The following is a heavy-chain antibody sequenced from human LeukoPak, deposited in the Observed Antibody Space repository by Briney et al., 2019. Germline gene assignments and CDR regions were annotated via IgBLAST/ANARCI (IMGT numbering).Heavy chain of an antibody. D-gene: IGHD3-16*01. CDR1: GFIFGSYS. J-gene: IGHJ4*02. V-gene: IGHV3-23*01. CDR2: ISGSGGST. CDR3: ARGTLSY. Sequence: GGSLRLSCAASGFIFGSYSMNWVRQAPGKGLEWVSAISGSGGSTYYADSVKGRFTISRDNSKNTLYLQMNSLRAEDTAVYYCARGTLSYWGQGTLVTVSS.